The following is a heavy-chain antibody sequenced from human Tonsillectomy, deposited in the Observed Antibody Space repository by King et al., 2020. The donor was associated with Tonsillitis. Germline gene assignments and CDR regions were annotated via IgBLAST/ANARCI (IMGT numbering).Heavy chain of an antibody. V-gene: IGHV1-2*02. Sequence: VQLVESGAEVKKPGASVKVSCKASGYTFSGYYMHWVRQAPGQGLEWMGWNNPNSGGQNYAQKFQGRVTLTRDTSISTAYMGLSRLRSDDTAVYYCARDYCTNGVCSWFDPWGQGTLVTVSS. CDR1: GYTFSGYY. D-gene: IGHD2-8*01. J-gene: IGHJ5*02. CDR2: NNPNSGGQ. CDR3: ARDYCTNGVCSWFDP.